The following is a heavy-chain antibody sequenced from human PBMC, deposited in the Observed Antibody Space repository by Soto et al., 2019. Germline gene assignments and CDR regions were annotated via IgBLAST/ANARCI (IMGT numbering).Heavy chain of an antibody. CDR3: VNGGEVLRYFDWLLPDYYYGMDV. CDR1: GFTFSSYA. V-gene: IGHV3-64D*06. Sequence: PGGSLRLSCSASGFTFSSYAMHWVRQAPGKGLEYVSAISSNGGSTYYADSVKGRFTISRDNSKNTLYLQMSSLRAEDTAVYYCVNGGEVLRYFDWLLPDYYYGMDVWGQGTTVTVS. D-gene: IGHD3-9*01. J-gene: IGHJ6*02. CDR2: ISSNGGST.